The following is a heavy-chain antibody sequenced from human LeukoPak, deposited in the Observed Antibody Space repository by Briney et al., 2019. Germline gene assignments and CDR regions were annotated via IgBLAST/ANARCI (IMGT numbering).Heavy chain of an antibody. V-gene: IGHV3-20*01. D-gene: IGHD3-10*01. CDR1: GFTFDDYG. CDR2: INWNGGST. CDR3: ARNYGSGSYEYYMDV. Sequence: PGGSLRLSCAASGFTFDDYGMSWVCHAPGKGLEWVSGINWNGGSTGYADSVKGRFTISRDNAKNSLYLQMNSLRAEDTALYHCARNYGSGSYEYYMDVWGKGTTVTVSS. J-gene: IGHJ6*03.